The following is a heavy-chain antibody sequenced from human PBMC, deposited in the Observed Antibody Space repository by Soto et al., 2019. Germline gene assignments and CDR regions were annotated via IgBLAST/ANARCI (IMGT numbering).Heavy chain of an antibody. V-gene: IGHV1-69*04. CDR2: IIPILGIA. Sequence: ASVKVSCKASGGTFSSYTISWVRQAPGQGLEWMGRIIPILGIANYAQKFQGRVTITADKSTSTAYMELSSLRSEDTAVYYCARDGVVVPAAEYYFDYWGQGTLVTVSS. D-gene: IGHD2-2*01. CDR1: GGTFSSYT. J-gene: IGHJ4*02. CDR3: ARDGVVVPAAEYYFDY.